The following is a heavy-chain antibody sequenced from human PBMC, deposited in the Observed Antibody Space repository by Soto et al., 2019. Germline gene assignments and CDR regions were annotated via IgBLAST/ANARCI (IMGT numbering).Heavy chain of an antibody. CDR1: GFIFTRYS. CDR3: ARESENLTSNFGY. V-gene: IGHV3-21*06. Sequence: GGSLRLSCAASGFIFTRYSMNWVRQAPGKGLEWVSSISSTTNYIYYGDSMKGRFTISRDNAKNSLYLEMNSLRAEDTAVYYCARESENLTSNFGYWGQGTLGNVSS. CDR2: ISSTTNYI. J-gene: IGHJ4*02.